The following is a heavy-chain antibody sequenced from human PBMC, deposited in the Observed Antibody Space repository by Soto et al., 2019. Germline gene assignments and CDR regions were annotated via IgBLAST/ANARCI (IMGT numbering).Heavy chain of an antibody. CDR3: ARQGLTLPYYSYYMGV. CDR1: GGSVSSSRYH. CDR2: IYYSGIT. Sequence: QLQLQESGPGLVQPSETLSLTCTVSGGSVSSSRYHWGRIRQPPGKGLEWFGCIYYSGITYYNPSLKSRVTITLDTSNNQVSLKLSSVTAADTAVYYCARQGLTLPYYSYYMGVWGKGTTVTVSS. V-gene: IGHV4-39*01. J-gene: IGHJ6*03. D-gene: IGHD3-10*01.